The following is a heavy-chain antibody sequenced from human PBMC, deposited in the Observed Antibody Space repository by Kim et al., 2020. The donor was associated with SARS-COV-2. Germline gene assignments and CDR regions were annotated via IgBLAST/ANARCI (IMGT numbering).Heavy chain of an antibody. D-gene: IGHD3-10*01. Sequence: ASVKVSCKASGYTFTSYDINCVRQATGQGLEWMGWMNPNSGNTGYAQKFQGRVTMTRNTSISTAYMELSSLRSEDTAVYYCATEVDGSGSYYKGYNWFDPWGQGTLVTVSS. CDR2: MNPNSGNT. J-gene: IGHJ5*02. V-gene: IGHV1-8*01. CDR3: ATEVDGSGSYYKGYNWFDP. CDR1: GYTFTSYD.